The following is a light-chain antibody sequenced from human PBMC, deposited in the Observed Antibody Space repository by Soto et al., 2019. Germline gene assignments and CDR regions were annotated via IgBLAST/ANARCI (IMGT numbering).Light chain of an antibody. V-gene: IGLV1-40*01. Sequence: QPVLTQPPSMSGAPGQRVTISCTGSSSNIGAGYDVHWYQQLPGRAPKVLIYGNNNRPSGVPDRFSGSKSGTSASLAIAGLQAEDEADYYCQSFDSSLSGSVFGGGTKVTVL. CDR2: GNN. J-gene: IGLJ3*02. CDR1: SSNIGAGYD. CDR3: QSFDSSLSGSV.